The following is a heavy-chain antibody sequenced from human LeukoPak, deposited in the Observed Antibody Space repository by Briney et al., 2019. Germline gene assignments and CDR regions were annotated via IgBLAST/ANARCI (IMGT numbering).Heavy chain of an antibody. CDR2: IKSKTDGGTT. CDR1: GFTFSNAW. Sequence: PGGPLRLSCAASGFTFSNAWMTWVRQAPGKGLEWVGRIKSKTDGGTTDYAAPVKDRFTLSRDDSKTTLYLQMNSLKTEDTAVYYCTTAGNYYGSGHFDFWGQGTLVTVSS. CDR3: TTAGNYYGSGHFDF. D-gene: IGHD3-10*01. J-gene: IGHJ4*02. V-gene: IGHV3-15*01.